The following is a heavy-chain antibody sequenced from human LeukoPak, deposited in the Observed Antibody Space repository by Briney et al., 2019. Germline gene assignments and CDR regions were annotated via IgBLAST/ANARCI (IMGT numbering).Heavy chain of an antibody. CDR3: ARDYGDYIGYDAVDI. Sequence: PGGSLRLSCAASGFTFSSYEMNWVRQAPGRGLEWLSYITSSGSSTYYADSVKGRFTISRDNTKNSLYLQMNSLRAEDTAVYYCARDYGDYIGYDAVDIWGQGTMVTVSS. D-gene: IGHD4-17*01. J-gene: IGHJ3*02. CDR2: ITSSGSST. CDR1: GFTFSSYE. V-gene: IGHV3-48*03.